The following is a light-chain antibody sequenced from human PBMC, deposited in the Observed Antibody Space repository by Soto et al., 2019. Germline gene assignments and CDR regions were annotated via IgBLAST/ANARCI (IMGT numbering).Light chain of an antibody. CDR1: QSISSY. CDR3: QQSYSTSYP. J-gene: IGKJ2*01. Sequence: DIQMTQSPSSLSASVGDRVTITCRASQSISSYLNWYQQKPGKAPKLLIYAASSLQSGVPSRFSGSGSGTDFTRTISSLQPEDCATYYCQQSYSTSYPFGQGTKLEIK. CDR2: AAS. V-gene: IGKV1-39*01.